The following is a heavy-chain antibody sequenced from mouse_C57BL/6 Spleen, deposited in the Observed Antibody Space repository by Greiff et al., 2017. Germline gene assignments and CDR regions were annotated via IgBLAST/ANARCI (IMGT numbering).Heavy chain of an antibody. J-gene: IGHJ1*03. CDR1: GYTFTSYG. CDR3: ARSHYYGSSMYFDV. D-gene: IGHD1-1*01. CDR2: IYPRSGNT. Sequence: VQLQESGAELARPGASVKLSCKASGYTFTSYGISWVKQRTGQGLEWIGEIYPRSGNTYYNEKFKGKATLTADKSSSTAYMELRSLTSEDSAVYFCARSHYYGSSMYFDVWGTGTTVTVSS. V-gene: IGHV1-81*01.